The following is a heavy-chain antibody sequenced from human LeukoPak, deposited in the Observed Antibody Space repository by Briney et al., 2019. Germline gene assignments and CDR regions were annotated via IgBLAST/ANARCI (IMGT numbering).Heavy chain of an antibody. CDR1: GFTFSSYW. J-gene: IGHJ4*02. V-gene: IGHV3-74*01. CDR3: ARDNNWNYPDY. CDR2: ISGDGSTT. Sequence: GGSLRLPCAASGFTFSSYWMHWVRQAPGKGLVWVSRISGDGSTTRYADSVKGRFTISRDNAKNTLFLQMSSLRAEDTAVYYCARDNNWNYPDYWGQGTLVTVSS. D-gene: IGHD1-7*01.